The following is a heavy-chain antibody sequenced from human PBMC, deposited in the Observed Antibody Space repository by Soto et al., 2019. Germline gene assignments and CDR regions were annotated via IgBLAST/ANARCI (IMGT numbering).Heavy chain of an antibody. CDR3: ARDGLPDDSSSGGYWFDP. CDR2: ISHDGRIE. V-gene: IGHV3-30-3*01. J-gene: IGHJ5*02. Sequence: QVHLVESGGGVVQPGRSLRLSCAASGFTFSTFALHWVRQAPGEGLEWVALISHDGRIEKYADSVKGRFTISREHSKNTLYMQMDSLRLEDAGVYYWARDGLPDDSSSGGYWFDPWCQGTQVTVSS. D-gene: IGHD6-19*01. CDR1: GFTFSTFA.